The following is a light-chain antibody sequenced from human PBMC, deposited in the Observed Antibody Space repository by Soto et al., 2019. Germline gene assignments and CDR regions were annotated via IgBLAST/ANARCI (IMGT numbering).Light chain of an antibody. Sequence: QSALTQPPSASGSPGQSVTISCTGTSSDVGGYNYVSWYQQDPGKAPKLMIYEVSNRPSGVPDRFSGSKSGNTASLTVSGLQAEDEADYYCSSYAGTNNVVFGGGTKLTVL. V-gene: IGLV2-8*01. J-gene: IGLJ2*01. CDR1: SSDVGGYNY. CDR3: SSYAGTNNVV. CDR2: EVS.